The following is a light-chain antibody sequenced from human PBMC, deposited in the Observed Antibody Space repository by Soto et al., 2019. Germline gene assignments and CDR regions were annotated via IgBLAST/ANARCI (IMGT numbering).Light chain of an antibody. J-gene: IGKJ2*01. Sequence: EIVMTQSPATLSVSPGEGATLSCRASQSISSNLAGYQQKPGQAPRLLIYGSSTRTTGVPARFSGSGSGTEFTLTISSLQSEDFAVYYCQQYHNWPLYTFGQGTKVEIK. CDR2: GSS. CDR1: QSISSN. CDR3: QQYHNWPLYT. V-gene: IGKV3-15*01.